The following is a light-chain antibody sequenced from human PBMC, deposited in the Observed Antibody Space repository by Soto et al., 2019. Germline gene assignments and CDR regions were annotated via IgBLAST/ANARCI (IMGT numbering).Light chain of an antibody. J-gene: IGKJ2*01. Sequence: EIVLTQSPGTLSLSPGERATLSCRASQSVSRSYLAWYQQKPGQAPRLLIYGASSRATGIPDRFSGSGSGRDFTLTSSRLEPEDFAVYYCQQYGSSPYTFGQGTKPEIK. V-gene: IGKV3-20*01. CDR1: QSVSRSY. CDR3: QQYGSSPYT. CDR2: GAS.